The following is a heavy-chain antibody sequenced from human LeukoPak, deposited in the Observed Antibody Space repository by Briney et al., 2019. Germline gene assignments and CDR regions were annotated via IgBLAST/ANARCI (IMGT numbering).Heavy chain of an antibody. J-gene: IGHJ6*02. Sequence: SETLSLTCTVSGGSISSGSYYWSWIRQPAGKGLEWIGRIYTSGITNYNPSLKSRVTISVDTSKNQFSLKLGSVTAADTAVYYCARGFTIKGYYYGMDVWGQGTTVTVSS. V-gene: IGHV4-61*02. CDR1: GGSISSGSYY. CDR3: ARGFTIKGYYYGMDV. CDR2: IYTSGIT.